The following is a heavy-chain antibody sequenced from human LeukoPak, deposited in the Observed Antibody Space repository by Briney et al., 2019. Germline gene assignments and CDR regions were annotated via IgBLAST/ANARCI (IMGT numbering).Heavy chain of an antibody. J-gene: IGHJ4*02. D-gene: IGHD2-2*01. CDR3: AKQLPAAFSAFDY. CDR2: IWYDGSNK. CDR1: GFTFSSYG. V-gene: IGHV3-33*06. Sequence: PGRSLRLSCAASGFTFSSYGMHWVRQAPGKGLEWVAVIWYDGSNKYYADSVKGRFTISRDNSKNTLYLQMNSLRAEDTAVYYCAKQLPAAFSAFDYWGQGTLVTVSS.